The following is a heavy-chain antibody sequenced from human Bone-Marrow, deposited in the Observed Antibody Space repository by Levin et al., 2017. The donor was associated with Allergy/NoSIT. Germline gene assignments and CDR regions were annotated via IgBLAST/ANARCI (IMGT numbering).Heavy chain of an antibody. D-gene: IGHD3-16*02. CDR3: ATYRVIAGIEF. CDR1: GGSISTFTYY. J-gene: IGHJ4*02. Sequence: RSQTLSLTCTVSGGSISTFTYYWGWFRQPPGKGLEWIGSFYYTGSTYSSPSLKSRVTTSVDPSKNQISLRLTSVTAADTAVYYCATYRVIAGIEFWGQGTLVTVSS. V-gene: IGHV4-39*07. CDR2: FYYTGST.